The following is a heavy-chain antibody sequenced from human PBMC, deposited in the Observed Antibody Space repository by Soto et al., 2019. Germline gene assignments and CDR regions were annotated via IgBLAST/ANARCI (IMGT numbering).Heavy chain of an antibody. J-gene: IGHJ6*04. CDR3: ARDCMGIAVAGTYYYGMDV. Sequence: QVQLVQSGAEVKKPGSSVKVSCKASGGTFSSYAISWVRQAPGQGLEWMGGIIPIFGTANYAQKFQGRVTITADESTSTAYMELSSLRSEDTAVYYCARDCMGIAVAGTYYYGMDVWGKGTTVTVSS. CDR2: IIPIFGTA. V-gene: IGHV1-69*01. D-gene: IGHD6-19*01. CDR1: GGTFSSYA.